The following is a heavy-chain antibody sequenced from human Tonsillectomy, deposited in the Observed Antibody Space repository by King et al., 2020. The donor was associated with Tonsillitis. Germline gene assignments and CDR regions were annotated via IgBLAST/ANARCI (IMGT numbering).Heavy chain of an antibody. V-gene: IGHV3-73*01. Sequence: VQLVESGGGLVQPGGSLKLSCAASGFTFSGSAMHWVRQASGKGLEWVGRIRSKANSYATAYAASVKGRFTISRDDSKNTAYLQMNSLKTEDTAVYYCTRLHSSSEPFGLPYYYYYMDVWGKGTTVTVSS. CDR2: IRSKANSYAT. CDR3: TRLHSSSEPFGLPYYYYYMDV. D-gene: IGHD6-6*01. J-gene: IGHJ6*03. CDR1: GFTFSGSA.